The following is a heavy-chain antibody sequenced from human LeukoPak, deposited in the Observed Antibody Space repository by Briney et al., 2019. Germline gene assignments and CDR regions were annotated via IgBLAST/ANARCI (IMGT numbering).Heavy chain of an antibody. Sequence: SETLSLTCTVSGGSINSTYYYWGWIRQPPGKGLEWIGNIYYSGSIDYNPSLKSRVTISVDTSKGQFSLKLGSVTAADTAVYYCARQSYDSDSSGSYYSFDYWGQGTLVTVSS. J-gene: IGHJ4*02. D-gene: IGHD3-22*01. V-gene: IGHV4-39*01. CDR1: GGSINSTYYY. CDR3: ARQSYDSDSSGSYYSFDY. CDR2: IYYSGSI.